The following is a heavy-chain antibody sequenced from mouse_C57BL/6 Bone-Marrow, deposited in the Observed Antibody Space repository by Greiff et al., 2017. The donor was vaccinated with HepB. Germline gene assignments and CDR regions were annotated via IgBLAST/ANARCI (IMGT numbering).Heavy chain of an antibody. J-gene: IGHJ3*01. CDR2: IDPENGDT. D-gene: IGHD1-1*01. CDR1: GFNIKDDY. V-gene: IGHV14-4*01. Sequence: EVKLVESGAELVRPGASVKLSCTASGFNIKDDYMHWVKQRPEQGLEWIGWIDPENGDTEYASKFQGKATITADTSSNTAYLQLSSLTSEDTAVYYCTTGYYGSIFAWFAYWGQGTLVTVSA. CDR3: TTGYYGSIFAWFAY.